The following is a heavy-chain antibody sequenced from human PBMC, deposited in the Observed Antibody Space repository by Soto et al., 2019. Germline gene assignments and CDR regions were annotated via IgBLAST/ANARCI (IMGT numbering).Heavy chain of an antibody. CDR3: AAYNTSRHAAFDI. CDR1: GLSFKTSW. V-gene: IGHV3-7*01. Sequence: GTRSVSCVDAGLSFKTSWISMFRQSPGKGLEWLANMNEDANTKYYVDSVKGRFTVLGDSAGNALFLKMTSLRAEDTAVYFWAAYNTSRHAAFDIWGRGTLVT. J-gene: IGHJ3*02. CDR2: MNEDANTK. D-gene: IGHD1-20*01.